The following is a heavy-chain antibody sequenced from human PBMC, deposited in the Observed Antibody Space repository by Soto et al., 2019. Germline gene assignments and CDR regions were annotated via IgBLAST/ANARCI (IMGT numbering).Heavy chain of an antibody. Sequence: QLPLQESGSGLVKPSQTLSLTCAVSGGSISSGGYSWSWIRQPPGKGLEWIGYIYHSGSTYYNPSLKSRVTISVDRAKNQFSLKLSSVTAADTAVYYCARVPDRWGQGTLVTVSS. CDR1: GGSISSGGYS. V-gene: IGHV4-30-2*01. CDR2: IYHSGST. CDR3: ARVPDR. J-gene: IGHJ5*02. D-gene: IGHD2-2*01.